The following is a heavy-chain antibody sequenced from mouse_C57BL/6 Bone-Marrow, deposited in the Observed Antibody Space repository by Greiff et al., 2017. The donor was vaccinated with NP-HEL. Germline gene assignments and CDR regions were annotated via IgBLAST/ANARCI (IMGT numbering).Heavy chain of an antibody. V-gene: IGHV1-53*01. CDR3: ARGGWLLWYFDV. CDR1: GYTFTSYW. Sequence: QVQLQQPGTELVKPGASVKLSCKASGYTFTSYWMHWVKQRPGQGLEWIGNINPSNGGTNYNEKFKSKATLTVDKSSSTAYMQLSSLTSEDSAVHYCARGGWLLWYFDVWGTGTTVTVSS. D-gene: IGHD2-3*01. CDR2: INPSNGGT. J-gene: IGHJ1*03.